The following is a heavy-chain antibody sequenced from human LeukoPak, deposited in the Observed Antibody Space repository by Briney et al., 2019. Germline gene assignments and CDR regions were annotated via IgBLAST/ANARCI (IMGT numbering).Heavy chain of an antibody. J-gene: IGHJ5*02. CDR1: GFTFSSYS. CDR2: ISSSSSYI. D-gene: IGHD1-26*01. CDR3: AKDSSGSYPRGLNWFDP. Sequence: GGSLRLSCAASGFTFSSYSMNWVRQAPGKGLEWVSSISSSSSYIYYADSVKGRFTISRDNSKNTLYLQMNSLRAEDTAVYYCAKDSSGSYPRGLNWFDPWGQGTLVTVSS. V-gene: IGHV3-21*04.